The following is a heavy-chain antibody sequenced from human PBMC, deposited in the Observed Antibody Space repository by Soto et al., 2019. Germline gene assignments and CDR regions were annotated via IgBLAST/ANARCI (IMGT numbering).Heavy chain of an antibody. CDR2: MFYSGNT. D-gene: IGHD4-17*01. J-gene: IGHJ6*02. Sequence: QVQLQESGPGLVKPSQTLSLTCTVSGGSIRSGGYYWNWIRQHPMKGLEWVGYMFYSGNTSYNPSHKGPVTILVVTSKHQFYLKLTSVTASDTAVYYCSRGGGGDYRDYSYYAMDVWGQGTTLTVSS. CDR1: GGSIRSGGYY. CDR3: SRGGGGDYRDYSYYAMDV. V-gene: IGHV4-31*01.